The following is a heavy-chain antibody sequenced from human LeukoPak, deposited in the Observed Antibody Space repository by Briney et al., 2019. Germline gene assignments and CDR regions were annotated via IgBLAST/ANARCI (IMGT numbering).Heavy chain of an antibody. V-gene: IGHV1-2*06. CDR1: GYTFTRYH. D-gene: IGHD6-13*01. J-gene: IGHJ4*02. Sequence: ASVKVSCKASGYTFTRYHIHWVPQAPGQGLEWMGRINPYSGDTNFAQNFQGRVTMTRDTSITTAYMDLSSLTPDDTAVYFCARDQGSLTRSWYTGYWGQGTQVTVSS. CDR2: INPYSGDT. CDR3: ARDQGSLTRSWYTGY.